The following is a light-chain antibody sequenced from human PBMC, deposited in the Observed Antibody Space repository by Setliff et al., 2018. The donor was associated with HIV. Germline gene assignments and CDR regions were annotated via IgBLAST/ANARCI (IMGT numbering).Light chain of an antibody. CDR3: CSHAGGNTYV. CDR2: EGS. Sequence: QSALTQPASVSGSPGHAITISCTGTSSDVGIYNFVSWYQQHPGTDPKLMIIEGSKRPSAVSNRLPGSNSGNTASLTISGLQAEDEADYDCCSHAGGNTYVFGAGTKVTVL. V-gene: IGLV2-23*01. J-gene: IGLJ1*01. CDR1: SSDVGIYNF.